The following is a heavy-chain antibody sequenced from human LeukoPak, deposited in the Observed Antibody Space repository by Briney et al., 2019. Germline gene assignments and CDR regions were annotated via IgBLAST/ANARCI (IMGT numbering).Heavy chain of an antibody. CDR2: ISGSGGST. V-gene: IGHV3-23*01. CDR3: AKDLGGSSWYPYYFDY. Sequence: GGSLRLSCAASGFTFSSYAMSWVRQAPGEGLEWVSAISGSGGSTYYADSVKGRFTISRDNSKNTLYLQMNSLRAEDTAVYYCAKDLGGSSWYPYYFDYWGQGTLVTVSS. D-gene: IGHD6-13*01. CDR1: GFTFSSYA. J-gene: IGHJ4*02.